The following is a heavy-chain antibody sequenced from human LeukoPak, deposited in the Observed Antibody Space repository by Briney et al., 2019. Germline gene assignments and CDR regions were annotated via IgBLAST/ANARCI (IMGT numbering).Heavy chain of an antibody. CDR3: ARGGQQLASREDY. J-gene: IGHJ4*02. V-gene: IGHV1-2*02. D-gene: IGHD6-13*01. Sequence: EASVKVSCKASGYTFTSCYMHWVRQAPGQGLEWMGWINPNSGGTNYAQKFQGRVTMTRDTSISTAYMELSRLRSDDTAVYYCARGGQQLASREDYWGQGTLVTVSS. CDR2: INPNSGGT. CDR1: GYTFTSCY.